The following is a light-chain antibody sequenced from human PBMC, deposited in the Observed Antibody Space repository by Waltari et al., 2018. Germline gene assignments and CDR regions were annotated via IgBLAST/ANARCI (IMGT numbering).Light chain of an antibody. V-gene: IGLV1-51*01. Sequence: QSVLTQPPSVSAAPGQKVTISCSGSNSNIGSNYVSWYQHLPGTPPKLLIHDNDKRPSGIPARFSCSRSGTSATLGITGLQTGDEADYYCGTWDSSLGNGEFGGGTKLTVL. CDR3: GTWDSSLGNGE. CDR2: DND. CDR1: NSNIGSNY. J-gene: IGLJ3*02.